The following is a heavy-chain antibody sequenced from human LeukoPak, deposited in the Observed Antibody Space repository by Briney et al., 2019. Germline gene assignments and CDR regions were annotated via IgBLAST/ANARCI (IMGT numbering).Heavy chain of an antibody. J-gene: IGHJ4*02. CDR2: IYYSGST. Sequence: SETLSLTCTVSGGSISSSSYYWGWIRQPPGKGPEWIGSIYYSGSTYYNPSLKSRVTISVDTSQNQFSLKLSSVTAADTAVYYCATHIVVVTAMVDYWGQGTLVTVSS. CDR3: ATHIVVVTAMVDY. D-gene: IGHD2-21*02. V-gene: IGHV4-39*01. CDR1: GGSISSSSYY.